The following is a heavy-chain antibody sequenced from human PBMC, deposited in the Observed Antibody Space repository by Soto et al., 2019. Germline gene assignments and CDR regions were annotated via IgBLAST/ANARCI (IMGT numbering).Heavy chain of an antibody. J-gene: IGHJ4*02. CDR1: GGSISSYY. CDR2: IYYSGST. V-gene: IGHV4-59*08. CDR3: ARQSGTYYFQFDY. Sequence: SETLSLTCTVSGGSISSYYWSWIRQPPGKGLEWIGYIYYSGSTNYNPSLKSRVTISVDTSKNQFSLKLSSVTAADTAVFYCARQSGTYYFQFDYWGQGTLVTVSS. D-gene: IGHD1-26*01.